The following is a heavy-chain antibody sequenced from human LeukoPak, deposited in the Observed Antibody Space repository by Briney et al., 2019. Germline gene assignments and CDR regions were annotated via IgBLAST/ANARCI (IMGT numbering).Heavy chain of an antibody. CDR3: ARDGGTYYYGSGSSFYDY. V-gene: IGHV4-31*03. Sequence: SETLSLTCTVSGDSISSTDYYWSWIRQHPGKGLEWIGYIYYSGSTYYNPSLKSRVTISVDTSKNQFSLKLSSVTAADTAVYYCARDGGTYYYGSGSSFYDYWGQGTLVTVSS. J-gene: IGHJ4*02. D-gene: IGHD3-10*01. CDR1: GDSISSTDYY. CDR2: IYYSGST.